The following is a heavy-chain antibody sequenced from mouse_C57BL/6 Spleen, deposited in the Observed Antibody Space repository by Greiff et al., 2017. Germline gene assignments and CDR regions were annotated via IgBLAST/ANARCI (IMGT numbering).Heavy chain of an antibody. CDR2: IYTGSGNT. Sequence: VKLMESGAELVRPGASVKLSCKASGYTFTDYYINWVKQRPGQGLEWIARIYTGSGNTYYNERVKGKATLTAEKSSSTAYMQIISLTSEDSAVXFCASTVEGDGLYFDYWGQGTTLTVSS. D-gene: IGHD1-1*01. CDR3: ASTVEGDGLYFDY. J-gene: IGHJ2*01. CDR1: GYTFTDYY. V-gene: IGHV1-76*01.